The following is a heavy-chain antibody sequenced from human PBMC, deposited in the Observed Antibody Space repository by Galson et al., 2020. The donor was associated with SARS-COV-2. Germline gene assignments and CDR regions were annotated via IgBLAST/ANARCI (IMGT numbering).Heavy chain of an antibody. CDR3: ARGDMGNDYFDV. CDR1: GFTFSSYW. V-gene: IGHV3-74*01. Sequence: ALHGESLKIPCAASGFTFSSYWMHWVRQAPGQGLVWVSRIYSEGSSTSYADSVKGRFTISGDNAKNTLYLQMNSLRAEDTAVYYCARGDMGNDYFDVWGQGTLVTVSS. CDR2: IYSEGSST. J-gene: IGHJ4*01. D-gene: IGHD7-27*01.